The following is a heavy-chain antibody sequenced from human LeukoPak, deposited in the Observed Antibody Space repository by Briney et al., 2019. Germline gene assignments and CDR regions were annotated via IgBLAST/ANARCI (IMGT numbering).Heavy chain of an antibody. CDR2: IYSGGST. CDR1: GLTVSSNY. J-gene: IGHJ6*02. Sequence: PGGSLRLSCAASGLTVSSNYMSWVRQAPGKGLEWVSVIYSGGSTYCADSVKGQFTISRDNSKNTLYLQMNSLRAEDTAVYYCARDTVTTFRFRDYYYYGMDVWGQGTTVTVSS. V-gene: IGHV3-53*01. CDR3: ARDTVTTFRFRDYYYYGMDV. D-gene: IGHD4-17*01.